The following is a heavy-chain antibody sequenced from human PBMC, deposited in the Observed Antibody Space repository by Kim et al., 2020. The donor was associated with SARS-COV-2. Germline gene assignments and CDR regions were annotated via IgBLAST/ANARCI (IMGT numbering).Heavy chain of an antibody. CDR1: GFTFSFSW. CDR3: SLRCRAYTYVDDY. Sequence: GGSLRLSCVASGFTFSFSWMHWFRQGPGKGLVWVSRIDSDGRRAAYADSVKGRFIISRDNAKNTLYLQMNSLRAEDTAVYYCSLRCRAYTYVDDYWGQGT. D-gene: IGHD5-18*01. CDR2: IDSDGRRA. J-gene: IGHJ4*02. V-gene: IGHV3-74*01.